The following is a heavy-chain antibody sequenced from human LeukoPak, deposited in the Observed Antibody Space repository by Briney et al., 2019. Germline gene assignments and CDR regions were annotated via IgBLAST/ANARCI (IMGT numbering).Heavy chain of an antibody. D-gene: IGHD6-13*01. V-gene: IGHV3-7*01. CDR3: ASEGDSSSWRFDY. Sequence: GGSLRLSCAASAFTVTGYWMSWVRQAPGEGLEWVANIKEDGSERYYVDSVKGRLPISRDNAKNSLYLQMNSLRAEDTAVYFCASEGDSSSWRFDYWGQGTLVTVSS. CDR1: AFTVTGYW. CDR2: IKEDGSER. J-gene: IGHJ4*02.